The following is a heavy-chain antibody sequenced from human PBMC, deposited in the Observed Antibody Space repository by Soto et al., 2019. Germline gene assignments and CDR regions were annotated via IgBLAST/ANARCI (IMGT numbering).Heavy chain of an antibody. CDR3: ARGRGLYCSGGSCYSNWVDP. D-gene: IGHD2-15*01. CDR2: IYYSGST. J-gene: IGHJ5*02. CDR1: GGSISSYY. Sequence: QVQLQESGPGLVKPSETLSLTCTVSGGSISSYYWSWIRQPPGKGLEWIGYIYYSGSTNYNPSLQGTVTRSVDTSNNQFSLKLRSGTAADTAVYYCARGRGLYCSGGSCYSNWVDPWGQGTLVTVSS. V-gene: IGHV4-59*01.